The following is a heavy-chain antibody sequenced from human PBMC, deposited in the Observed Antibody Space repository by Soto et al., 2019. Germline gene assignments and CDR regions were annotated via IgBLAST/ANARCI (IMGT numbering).Heavy chain of an antibody. CDR2: IYYSGSI. D-gene: IGHD2-15*01. V-gene: IGHV4-39*01. CDR3: ARTADCSGGSCYFYLAYYYYMDV. CDR1: GGSISSSSYY. Sequence: PSETLSLTCTVSGGSISSSSYYWGWIRQPPGKGLEWIGSIYYSGSIYYNPSLKSRVTISVDTSKNQFSLKLSSVTAADTAVYYCARTADCSGGSCYFYLAYYYYMDVWGKGTTVTVSS. J-gene: IGHJ6*03.